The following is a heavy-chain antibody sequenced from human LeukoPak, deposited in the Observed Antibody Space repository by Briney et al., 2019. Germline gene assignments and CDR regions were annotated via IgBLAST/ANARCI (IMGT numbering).Heavy chain of an antibody. CDR1: GGSISSYY. D-gene: IGHD2-2*01. Sequence: SETLSLTCTVSGGSISSYYWSWIRQPAGKGLEWIGRIYTSGSTNYNPSLKSRVTMSVDTSKNQFSLKLSSVTAADTAVYYCAGAGLVVPAAIGYWYFDLWGRGTLVTVSS. V-gene: IGHV4-4*07. CDR2: IYTSGST. J-gene: IGHJ2*01. CDR3: AGAGLVVPAAIGYWYFDL.